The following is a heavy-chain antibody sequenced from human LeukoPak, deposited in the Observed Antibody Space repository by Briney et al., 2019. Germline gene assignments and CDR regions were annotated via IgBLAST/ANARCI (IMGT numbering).Heavy chain of an antibody. J-gene: IGHJ6*03. CDR2: IKQDGREK. Sequence: GGSLRLSCAASGFTFSSYWMSWVRQAPGKGLEWVANIKQDGREKYYVDSVKGRFTISRDNAKNSLYLQMNSLRAEDTAVYYCARVGDSSSYDTYYYYYYMDVWGKGTTVTVSS. V-gene: IGHV3-7*01. CDR1: GFTFSSYW. CDR3: ARVGDSSSYDTYYYYYYMDV. D-gene: IGHD6-6*01.